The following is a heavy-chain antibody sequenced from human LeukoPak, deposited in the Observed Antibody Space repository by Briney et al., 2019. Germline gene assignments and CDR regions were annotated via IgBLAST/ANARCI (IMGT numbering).Heavy chain of an antibody. J-gene: IGHJ4*02. CDR2: IYYSGST. CDR3: ARDMVRGVLYYFDY. Sequence: PSETLSLTCTVSGGSISSSSYYWGWIRQPPGKGLEWIGSIYYSGSTYYNPSLKSRVTISVDTSKNQFSLKLSSVTAADTAVYYCARDMVRGVLYYFDYWGQGTLVTVSS. V-gene: IGHV4-39*07. D-gene: IGHD3-10*01. CDR1: GGSISSSSYY.